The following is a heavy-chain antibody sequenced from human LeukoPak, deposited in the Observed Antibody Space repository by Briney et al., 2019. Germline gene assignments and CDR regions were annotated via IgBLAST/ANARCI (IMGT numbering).Heavy chain of an antibody. CDR2: IKSKTDGGTT. Sequence: PGGSLRLSCAASGFTFGNAWMSWVRQAPGKGLEWVGRIKSKTDGGTTDYAAPVKGRFTISRDDSKNTLYLQMNSLKTEDTAVYYCTTPFLGATDFDYWGQGTLVTVSS. CDR1: GFTFGNAW. CDR3: TTPFLGATDFDY. J-gene: IGHJ4*02. D-gene: IGHD1-26*01. V-gene: IGHV3-15*01.